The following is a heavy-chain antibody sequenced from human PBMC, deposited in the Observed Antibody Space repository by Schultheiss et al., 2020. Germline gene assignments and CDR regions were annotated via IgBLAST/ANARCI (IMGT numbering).Heavy chain of an antibody. V-gene: IGHV3-23*01. D-gene: IGHD3-22*01. CDR2: ISGSGGST. Sequence: GGSLRLSCAASGFTVSSNYMSWVRQAPGKGLEWVSAISGSGGSTYYADSVKGRFTISRDNSKNTLYLQMNSLRAEDTAVYYCAKDAPFFNYYDSSGYPRYFDYWGQGTLVTVSS. J-gene: IGHJ4*02. CDR3: AKDAPFFNYYDSSGYPRYFDY. CDR1: GFTVSSNY.